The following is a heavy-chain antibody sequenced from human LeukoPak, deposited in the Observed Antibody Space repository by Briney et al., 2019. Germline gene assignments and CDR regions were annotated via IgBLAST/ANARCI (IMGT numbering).Heavy chain of an antibody. V-gene: IGHV3-21*01. D-gene: IGHD3-10*01. Sequence: GGSLRLSCAASGFTFSSYSMNWVRQAPGKGLEWVSSISSSSSYIYYADSVKGRFTISRDNAKNSLYLHMNSLTAEDTAMYYCARDWLAGVPFDAFDLWGQGTMVTVSS. CDR2: ISSSSSYI. CDR1: GFTFSSYS. CDR3: ARDWLAGVPFDAFDL. J-gene: IGHJ3*01.